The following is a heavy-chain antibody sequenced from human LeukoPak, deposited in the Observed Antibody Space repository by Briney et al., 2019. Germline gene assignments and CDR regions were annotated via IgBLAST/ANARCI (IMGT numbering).Heavy chain of an antibody. Sequence: PSQTLSLTCTVSGGSISSGSYYWSWIRQPAGKGLEWIGRLYTSGSTNYNPSLKSRVTISVDTSKNQFSLKLSSVTAADTAVYYCASAYNTNYAFDIWGQGTMVTVSS. CDR2: LYTSGST. CDR3: ASAYNTNYAFDI. V-gene: IGHV4-61*02. CDR1: GGSISSGSYY. J-gene: IGHJ3*02. D-gene: IGHD1-14*01.